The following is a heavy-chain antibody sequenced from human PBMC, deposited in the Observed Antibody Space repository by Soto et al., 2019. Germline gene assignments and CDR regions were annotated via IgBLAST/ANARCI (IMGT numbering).Heavy chain of an antibody. D-gene: IGHD3-10*01. V-gene: IGHV1-18*04. CDR1: VFTSSG. CDR2: ISTHNGNT. Sequence: ASVKVSCKASVFTSSGISWVRQAPGQGLEWLGWISTHNGNTIYGQKFQGRVIMTIETSTTTVYMELRSLNSDDTAVYFCAREGILEAFDAYDLWGQGTPVTVSS. J-gene: IGHJ3*01. CDR3: AREGILEAFDAYDL.